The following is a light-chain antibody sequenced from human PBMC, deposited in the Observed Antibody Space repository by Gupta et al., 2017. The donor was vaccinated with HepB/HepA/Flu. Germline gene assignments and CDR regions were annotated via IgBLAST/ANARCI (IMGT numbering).Light chain of an antibody. CDR1: SSNFGSNY. Sequence: QSVLTQPPSASGTPGQRVTIPCSGSSSNFGSNYVYWYQQLPGTAPKVLIYRSDQRSSGVPDRFSGSKSGTSASLAISGLRSEDEADYYCAAWDDSLSGPVFGTGTKVTVL. J-gene: IGLJ1*01. CDR3: AAWDDSLSGPV. CDR2: RSD. V-gene: IGLV1-47*01.